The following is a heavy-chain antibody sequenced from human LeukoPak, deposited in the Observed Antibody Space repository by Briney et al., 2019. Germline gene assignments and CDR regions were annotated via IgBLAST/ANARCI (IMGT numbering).Heavy chain of an antibody. V-gene: IGHV4-39*01. D-gene: IGHD2-2*01. J-gene: IGHJ3*02. CDR1: GGSISSSSYY. CDR2: IYYSGST. Sequence: SETLSLTCTVSGGSISSSSYYWGWIRQPPGKGLEWIGSIYYSGSTYYNPSLKSRVTISVDTSKNQFPLKLSSVTAADTAVYYCARHQGSIVVVPAAPTAGNAFDIWGQGTMVTVSS. CDR3: ARHQGSIVVVPAAPTAGNAFDI.